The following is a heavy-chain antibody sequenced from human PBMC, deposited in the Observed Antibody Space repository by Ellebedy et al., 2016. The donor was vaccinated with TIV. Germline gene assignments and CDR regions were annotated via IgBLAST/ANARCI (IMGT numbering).Heavy chain of an antibody. CDR1: GGSISSSSYY. Sequence: MPSETLSLTCTVSGGSISSSSYYWGWIRQPPGKGLEWIGSIYYSGSTYYNPSLKSRVTISVDTSTNQFSLKLSSVTAADTAVYYCARQSPATGWYSGSVESDFDYWGQGTLVTVSS. CDR3: ARQSPATGWYSGSVESDFDY. J-gene: IGHJ4*02. CDR2: IYYSGST. D-gene: IGHD6-19*01. V-gene: IGHV4-39*01.